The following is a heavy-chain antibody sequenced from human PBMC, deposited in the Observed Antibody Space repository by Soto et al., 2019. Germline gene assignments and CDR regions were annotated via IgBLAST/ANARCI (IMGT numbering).Heavy chain of an antibody. J-gene: IGHJ6*02. V-gene: IGHV3-23*01. CDR2: ISGSGSSV. CDR3: AKVRASYLSAAYFYYGLDV. CDR1: GFTFSHYV. Sequence: EVELLESGGGLVRPGGSLRLSSAASGFTFSHYVLSWVRQSPERGLEWVSSISGSGSSVYVADSVRSRFIMSGDLSTKTLSRQMNSLRAEAWAVYSCAKVRASYLSAAYFYYGLDVWGQGTTVTVSS. D-gene: IGHD3-9*01.